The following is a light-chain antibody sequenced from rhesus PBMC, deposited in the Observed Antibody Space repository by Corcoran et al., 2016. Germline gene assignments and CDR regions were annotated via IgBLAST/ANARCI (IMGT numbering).Light chain of an antibody. Sequence: EIVMTQSPATLALSPGERATLSCRASQSVSSYLAWYQQKPGQAPRVLLYGASRRATGIPDRVSGSGSGTEFTLTISSLEPEDVGVYFCLQSSNWPLTFGGGTKVELK. J-gene: IGKJ4*01. CDR2: GAS. V-gene: IGKV3-24*04. CDR1: QSVSSY. CDR3: LQSSNWPLT.